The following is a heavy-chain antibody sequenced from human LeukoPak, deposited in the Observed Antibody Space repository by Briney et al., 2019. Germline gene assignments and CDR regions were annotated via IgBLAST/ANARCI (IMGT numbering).Heavy chain of an antibody. Sequence: GGSPRLSSAAPGVTLSSYALHSGPHAPGKGLEWVAVISYDEIKKYYADSVKGRFTLSRDNSKNALYMQMNSLRAEGTAVYYCARDQALYGNGAFNIWGQGTLATVSS. D-gene: IGHD2-8*01. CDR3: ARDQALYGNGAFNI. V-gene: IGHV3-30-3*01. J-gene: IGHJ3*02. CDR2: ISYDEIKK. CDR1: GVTLSSYA.